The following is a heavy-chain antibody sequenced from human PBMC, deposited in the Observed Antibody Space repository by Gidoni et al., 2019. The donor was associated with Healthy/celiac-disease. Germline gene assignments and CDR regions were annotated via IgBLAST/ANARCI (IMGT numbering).Heavy chain of an antibody. CDR2: IGGSGGST. D-gene: IGHD2-2*01. CDR3: AKAGCSSTSCYLIRGYFDY. Sequence: EVQLLESGGGLVPPGGSLRLSCAASGFPLRSYAMSWVLQAPGKALEWVSAIGGSGGSTYYADSVKGRFTISRDNSKNTLFLQMNSLRAEYTAVYYCAKAGCSSTSCYLIRGYFDYWGQRTLVTVSS. V-gene: IGHV3-23*01. CDR1: GFPLRSYA. J-gene: IGHJ4*02.